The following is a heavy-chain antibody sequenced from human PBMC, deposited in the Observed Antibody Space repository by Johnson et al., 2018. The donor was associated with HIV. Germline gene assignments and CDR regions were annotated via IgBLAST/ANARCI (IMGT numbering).Heavy chain of an antibody. CDR3: ARVRVGAFDI. D-gene: IGHD1-26*01. V-gene: IGHV3-30*02. CDR2: IHYDAIGK. J-gene: IGHJ3*02. Sequence: QAPGKGLQWVPFIHYDAIGKYSGGAVMGRFTFSRDNSKNMLDLQMSSLRPEDTAVYYCARVRVGAFDIWGQGTMVTVSS.